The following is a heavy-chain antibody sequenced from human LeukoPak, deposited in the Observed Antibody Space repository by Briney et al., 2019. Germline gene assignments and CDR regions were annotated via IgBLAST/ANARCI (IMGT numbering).Heavy chain of an antibody. D-gene: IGHD3-10*01. CDR1: GYTFTSYY. CDR2: INPSGGST. V-gene: IGHV1-46*01. J-gene: IGHJ4*02. CDR3: IFYGSGSSDY. Sequence: APVKVSCKASGYTFTSYYMHWVRQAPRQGLEWMGIINPSGGSTSYAQKFQGRVTMTRDTSTSTVYMELSSLRSEDTAVYYCIFYGSGSSDYWGQGTLVTVSS.